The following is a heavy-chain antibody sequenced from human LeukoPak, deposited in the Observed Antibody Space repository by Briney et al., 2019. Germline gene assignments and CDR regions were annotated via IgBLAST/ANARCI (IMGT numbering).Heavy chain of an antibody. CDR3: ARDGSPSSSWFVDYYYGMDV. Sequence: GGSLRPSCAASGFTFSSYAMSWVRQAPGKGLEWVSAISGSGGSTYYADSVKGRFTISRDNSKNTLYLQMNSLRAEDTAVYYCARDGSPSSSWFVDYYYGMDVWGQGTTVTVSS. CDR2: ISGSGGST. D-gene: IGHD6-13*01. CDR1: GFTFSSYA. J-gene: IGHJ6*02. V-gene: IGHV3-23*01.